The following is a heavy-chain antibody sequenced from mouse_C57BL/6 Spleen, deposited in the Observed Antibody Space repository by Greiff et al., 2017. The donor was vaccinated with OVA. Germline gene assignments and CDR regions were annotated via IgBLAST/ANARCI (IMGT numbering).Heavy chain of an antibody. V-gene: IGHV1-50*01. CDR1: GYTFTSYW. J-gene: IGHJ2*01. CDR3: AREGGYGNPFDY. CDR2: IDPSDSYT. Sequence: QVQLQQPGAELVKPGASVKLSCKASGYTFTSYWLQWVKQRPGQGLEWIGEIDPSDSYTNYNQKFKGKATLTVDTSSSTAYMQLSSLTSEDSAVYYCAREGGYGNPFDYWGQGTTLTVSS. D-gene: IGHD2-1*01.